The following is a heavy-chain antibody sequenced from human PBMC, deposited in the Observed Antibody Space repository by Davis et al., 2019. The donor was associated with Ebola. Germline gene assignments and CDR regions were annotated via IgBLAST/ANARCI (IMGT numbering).Heavy chain of an antibody. CDR1: GFTFGSYG. V-gene: IGHV3-23*01. Sequence: GESLKISCAASGFTFGSYGMNWVRQAPGKGLEWVSGISDSGDTTYYTDSVKGRFTISRDNSKSTLYLQMNSLRAEDTAVYYCAKGTWCDYWGQGTLVTVSS. CDR2: ISDSGDTT. D-gene: IGHD4/OR15-4a*01. J-gene: IGHJ4*02. CDR3: AKGTWCDY.